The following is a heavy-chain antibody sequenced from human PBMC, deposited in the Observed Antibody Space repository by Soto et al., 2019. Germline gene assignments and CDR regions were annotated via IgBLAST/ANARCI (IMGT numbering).Heavy chain of an antibody. V-gene: IGHV4-34*01. CDR2: INHSGST. Sequence: KHSDSISIRCAASRGSVYCYFWSWMRQTKGKVREWIGEINHSGSTNYNPCLKSRVTISVDTSKNQFSLKLSSVTAADTAVYYCASSLSYYYGSGRGLYYYYYYGMGVWGQGTTVTVSS. CDR3: ASSLSYYYGSGRGLYYYYYYGMGV. D-gene: IGHD3-10*01. CDR1: RGSVYCYF. J-gene: IGHJ6*02.